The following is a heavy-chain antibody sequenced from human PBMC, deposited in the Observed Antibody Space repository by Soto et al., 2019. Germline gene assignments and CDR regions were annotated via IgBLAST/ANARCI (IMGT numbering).Heavy chain of an antibody. CDR2: FYITGSA. Sequence: PSETLSLSCRASGVSINSNYWSLIRQPAGKGLEWIGRFYITGSANYNPALKSRVTMSLDKSKNQFSLKLSSVTAADTAVYYCARDDYDKSNNWFDPWGHGMQVTDSS. CDR3: ARDDYDKSNNWFDP. J-gene: IGHJ5*02. D-gene: IGHD3-16*01. CDR1: GVSINSNY. V-gene: IGHV4-4*07.